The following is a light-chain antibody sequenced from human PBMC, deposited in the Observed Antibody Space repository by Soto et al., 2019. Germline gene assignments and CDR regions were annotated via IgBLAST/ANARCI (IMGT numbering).Light chain of an antibody. CDR2: AAS. J-gene: IGKJ4*01. CDR1: QDISNY. Sequence: DIQMTQSPSSLSASVGDRVTITCQASQDISNYLNWYQQKPGKAPKLLIYAASTLQSGVPSRFSGSGSGTEYTLTISSLQPEDFATYYCHQLNDYPLTFGGGTKVDIK. CDR3: HQLNDYPLT. V-gene: IGKV1-9*01.